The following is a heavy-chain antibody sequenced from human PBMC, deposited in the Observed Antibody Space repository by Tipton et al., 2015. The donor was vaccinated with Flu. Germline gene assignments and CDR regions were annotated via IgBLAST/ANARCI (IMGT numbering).Heavy chain of an antibody. J-gene: IGHJ5*02. CDR1: GGSFSDYY. CDR3: ARRDYSNYVSDPKSLFAP. CDR2: VSRTGST. V-gene: IGHV4-34*01. D-gene: IGHD4-11*01. Sequence: TLSLSCGVYGGSFSDYYWSWIRQAPGKGLEWIGTVSRTGSTIYNPSLKSRVTISIDTSKNQFSLNMRSVTAADMAVYYCARRDYSNYVSDPKSLFAPWGQGTLVAVSA.